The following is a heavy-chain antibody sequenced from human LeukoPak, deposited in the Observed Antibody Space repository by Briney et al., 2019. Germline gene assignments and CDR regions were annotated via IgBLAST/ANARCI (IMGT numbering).Heavy chain of an antibody. Sequence: GASVKVSCKASGYTFSSYAISWVRQAPGQGLEWMGGIIPIFGKTNYAQKFQGRVTITADESTSTAYMELSSLRSEDTAVYYCARPYSSGWSSAFDIWGQGKGVNVSS. CDR3: ARPYSSGWSSAFDI. V-gene: IGHV1-69*13. CDR2: IIPIFGKT. J-gene: IGHJ3*02. CDR1: GYTFSSYA. D-gene: IGHD6-19*01.